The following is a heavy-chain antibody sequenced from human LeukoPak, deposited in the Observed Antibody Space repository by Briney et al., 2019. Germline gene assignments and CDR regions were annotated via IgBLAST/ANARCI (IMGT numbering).Heavy chain of an antibody. D-gene: IGHD2-2*01. CDR2: IYHSGST. J-gene: IGHJ4*02. V-gene: IGHV4-38-2*02. CDR3: ARRLGYCSSTSCHGLGSDY. Sequence: PSETLSLTCTVSGGSISSYYWGWIRQPPGKGLEWIGSIYHSGSTYYNPSLKSRVTISVDTSKNQFSLKLSSVTAADTAVYYCARRLGYCSSTSCHGLGSDYWGQGTLVTVSS. CDR1: GGSISSYY.